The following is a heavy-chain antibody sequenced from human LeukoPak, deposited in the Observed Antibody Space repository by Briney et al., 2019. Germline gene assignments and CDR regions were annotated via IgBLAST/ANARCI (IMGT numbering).Heavy chain of an antibody. CDR3: ARGYIDNLGYSPRSAFDK. Sequence: GGSLRLSCAASGFSFGSYSMNWVRQAPGKGLEWVSSISSTSSYIFYAESVEGRFTISRDNTKNSLFLQMNSLIAEDTAVYYCARGYIDNLGYSPRSAFDKWGQGTLVTVSS. V-gene: IGHV3-21*01. D-gene: IGHD3-22*01. J-gene: IGHJ4*02. CDR1: GFSFGSYS. CDR2: ISSTSSYI.